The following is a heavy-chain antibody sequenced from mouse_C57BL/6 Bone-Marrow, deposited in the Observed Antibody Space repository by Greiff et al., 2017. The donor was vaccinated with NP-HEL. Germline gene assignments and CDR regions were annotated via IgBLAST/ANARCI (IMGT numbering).Heavy chain of an antibody. V-gene: IGHV1-50*01. CDR3: AVDYFDY. CDR1: GYTFTSYW. D-gene: IGHD1-1*01. Sequence: QVQLQQPGAELVKPGASVKLSCKASGYTFTSYWMQWVKQRPGQGLEWIGEIDPSDSYTNFNQKFKGKATLTVDTSSSAAYMQRSSLTSEDSAVYYCAVDYFDYWGQGTTLTVSS. CDR2: IDPSDSYT. J-gene: IGHJ2*01.